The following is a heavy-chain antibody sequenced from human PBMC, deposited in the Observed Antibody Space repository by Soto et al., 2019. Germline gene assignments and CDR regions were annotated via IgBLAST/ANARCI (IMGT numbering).Heavy chain of an antibody. CDR1: CGSFSGYY. CDR2: INHSGST. Sequence: PSETLSLTCAVYCGSFSGYYWSWIRQPPGKGLEWIGEINHSGSTNYNPSLKSRVTISVDTSKNQFSLKLSSVTAADTAVYYCARGGLRYFDWYLSRPYFDYWGQGTLVTVSS. J-gene: IGHJ4*02. V-gene: IGHV4-34*01. D-gene: IGHD3-9*01. CDR3: ARGGLRYFDWYLSRPYFDY.